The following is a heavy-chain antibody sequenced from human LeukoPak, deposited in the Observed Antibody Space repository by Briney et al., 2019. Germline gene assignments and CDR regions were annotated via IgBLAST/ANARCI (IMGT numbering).Heavy chain of an antibody. D-gene: IGHD1-14*01. V-gene: IGHV3-33*01. J-gene: IGHJ6*04. CDR2: IWFDGSKT. CDR3: VIDTGYNKYGMDV. Sequence: GGSLRLSCAASGFTFTMFGIHWVRQAPGKGLEWVSGIWFDGSKTYYADSVKGRFTISRDTSQNTVFLQMNSLRAEDTAVYYCVIDTGYNKYGMDVWGTGTTVTVSS. CDR1: GFTFTMFG.